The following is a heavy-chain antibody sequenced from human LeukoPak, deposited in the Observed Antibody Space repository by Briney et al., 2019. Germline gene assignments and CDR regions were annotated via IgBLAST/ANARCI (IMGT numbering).Heavy chain of an antibody. J-gene: IGHJ4*02. Sequence: GRSLRLSCAASGFTFDDYAMHWVRQAPGKGLEWVSGISWNSGSISYADSVKGRFTISRDNAKNSLYLQMNSLRAEDTALYYCAKDIVGYYDSRVFDYWGQGTLVTVSS. CDR2: ISWNSGSI. CDR1: GFTFDDYA. V-gene: IGHV3-9*01. D-gene: IGHD3-22*01. CDR3: AKDIVGYYDSRVFDY.